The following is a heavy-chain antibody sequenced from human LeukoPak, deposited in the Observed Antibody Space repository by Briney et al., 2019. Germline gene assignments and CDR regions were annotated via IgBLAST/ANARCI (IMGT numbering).Heavy chain of an antibody. CDR2: IIPIFGTA. V-gene: IGHV1-69*06. Sequence: SVKVSCKASGYTFTGYYMHWVRQAPGQVLEWMGGIIPIFGTANYAQKFQGRVTITADKSTSTAYMELSSLRSEDTAVYYCARDHWGEAHSSSWSRAFDIWGQGTMVTVSS. CDR3: ARDHWGEAHSSSWSRAFDI. D-gene: IGHD6-13*01. CDR1: GYTFTGYY. J-gene: IGHJ3*02.